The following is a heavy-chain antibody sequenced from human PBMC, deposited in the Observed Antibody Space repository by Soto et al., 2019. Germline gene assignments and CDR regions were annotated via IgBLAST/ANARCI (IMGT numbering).Heavy chain of an antibody. D-gene: IGHD1-26*01. V-gene: IGHV3-9*01. CDR2: VDWNSGSV. J-gene: IGHJ6*02. CDR3: VKGRGSFLVHFGLDV. Sequence: EVHLVESGGGFVQPGRSLRLSCIASGFTFDDYAMHWVRQAPGKGLEWVSSVDWNSGSVAYADSVKGRFTVSRDNARNSLFLQMKLLRGEGTALYYCVKGRGSFLVHFGLDVWGQGTTVTVSS. CDR1: GFTFDDYA.